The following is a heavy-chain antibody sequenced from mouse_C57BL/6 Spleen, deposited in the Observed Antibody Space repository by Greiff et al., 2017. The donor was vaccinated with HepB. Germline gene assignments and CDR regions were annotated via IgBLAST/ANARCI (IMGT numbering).Heavy chain of an antibody. CDR3: ARDRVDYYGSSYGYAMDY. D-gene: IGHD1-1*01. J-gene: IGHJ4*01. CDR2: ISYDGSN. CDR1: GYSITSGYY. V-gene: IGHV3-6*01. Sequence: ESGPGLVKPSQSLSLTCSVTGYSITSGYYWNWIRQFPGNKLEWMGYISYDGSNNYNPSLKNRISITRDTSKNQFFLKLNSVTTEDTATYYCARDRVDYYGSSYGYAMDYWGQGTSVTVSS.